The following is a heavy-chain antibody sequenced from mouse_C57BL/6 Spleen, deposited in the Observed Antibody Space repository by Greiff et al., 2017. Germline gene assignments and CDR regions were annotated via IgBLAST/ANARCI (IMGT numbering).Heavy chain of an antibody. CDR1: GYAFSSSW. J-gene: IGHJ4*01. D-gene: IGHD1-1*01. Sequence: VQLQQSGPELVKPGASVKISCKASGYAFSSSWMNWVKQRPGKGLEWIGRIYPGDGDTNYNGKFKGKATLTADKSSSTAYMQLSILTSEYSAVYFCSKHTTVVPYYAMDYWGPGTSVTVSS. CDR3: SKHTTVVPYYAMDY. V-gene: IGHV1-82*01. CDR2: IYPGDGDT.